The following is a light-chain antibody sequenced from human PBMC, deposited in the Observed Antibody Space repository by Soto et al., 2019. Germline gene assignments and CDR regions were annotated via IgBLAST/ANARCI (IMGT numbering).Light chain of an antibody. V-gene: IGKV1-16*01. J-gene: IGKJ1*01. CDR3: QHYNSYSEA. CDR2: GAS. CDR1: QGSSIY. Sequence: DFRMTQSPSTLSASVGARVTITCGASQGSSIYLAWDQQKPGKAPKLLIYGASRLQSGVPSRFSGSGSGTEFTLTISSLKPDDFATYYCQHYNSYSEAFGQGTKVDNK.